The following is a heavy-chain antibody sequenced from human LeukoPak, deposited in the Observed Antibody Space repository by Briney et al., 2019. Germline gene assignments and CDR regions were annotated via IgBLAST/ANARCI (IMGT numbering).Heavy chain of an antibody. J-gene: IGHJ4*02. CDR3: ASVVRNVRQGHLDYFDY. V-gene: IGHV5-51*01. D-gene: IGHD2-21*01. CDR1: GFSFTNYW. CDR2: IYPVDSDT. Sequence: PGESLKISCKDSGFSFTNYWIAWVRQMPGKGLEWMGIIYPVDSDTKYSPSFQGQVTISADRSISTAYLQWSSLKAWDTAIYYCASVVRNVRQGHLDYFDYWGQGTLVTVSS.